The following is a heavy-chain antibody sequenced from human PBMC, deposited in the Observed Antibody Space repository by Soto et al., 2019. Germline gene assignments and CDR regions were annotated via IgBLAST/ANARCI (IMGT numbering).Heavy chain of an antibody. CDR3: ARGVAGTFGGKNYGMDV. J-gene: IGHJ6*02. V-gene: IGHV3-11*06. CDR2: ISSSSSYT. D-gene: IGHD3-16*01. CDR1: GFTFSDYY. Sequence: GSLRLSCAASGFTFSDYYMSWIRQAPGKGLEWVSYISSSSSYTNYADSVKGRFTISRDNAKNSLYLQMNSLRAEDTAVYCCARGVAGTFGGKNYGMDVWGQGTTVTVSS.